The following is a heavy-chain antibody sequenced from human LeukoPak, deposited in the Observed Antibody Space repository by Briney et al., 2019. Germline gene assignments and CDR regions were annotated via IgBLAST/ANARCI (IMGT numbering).Heavy chain of an antibody. J-gene: IGHJ3*02. V-gene: IGHV4-39*07. CDR1: GGSISSSAYY. Sequence: SETLSLTCTVSGGSISSSAYYWGWIRQPPGKGLEWVGDIYYSGRTNYNPSLKSRVTISVDTSKNQFSLKLRSVTAADTAVYFCARAPPTSGYLSAKPKVPMSNFDIWGQGTMVIVSS. CDR2: IYYSGRT. D-gene: IGHD3-22*01. CDR3: ARAPPTSGYLSAKPKVPMSNFDI.